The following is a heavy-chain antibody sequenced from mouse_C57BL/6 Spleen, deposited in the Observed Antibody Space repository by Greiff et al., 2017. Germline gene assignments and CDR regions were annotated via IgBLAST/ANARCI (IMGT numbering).Heavy chain of an antibody. J-gene: IGHJ3*01. CDR3: ARWDSGSGYSY. CDR1: GYTFTDYY. V-gene: IGHV1-26*01. D-gene: IGHD1-1*01. CDR2: INPNNGGT. Sequence: VQLQQSGPELVKPGASVKISCKASGYTFTDYYMNWVKQSHGKGLEWIGDINPNNGGTSYNEKFKGKATLTVDKSSSTAYMELRSLTSEDSAVYYYARWDSGSGYSYWGQGTLVTVSA.